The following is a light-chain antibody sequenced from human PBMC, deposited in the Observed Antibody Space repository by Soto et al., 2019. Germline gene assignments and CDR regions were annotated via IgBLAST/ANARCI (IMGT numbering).Light chain of an antibody. V-gene: IGKV1-27*01. CDR2: AAS. Sequence: DIQMTQSPSSLSASIGDRVTITCRASQGISNYLAWYQQKPGKVPKLLIYAASTFQSGVPSRLSGSGSGTDFTLTISSLQPEDVATYYWQKYNSAPHTFGQGTKLEI. CDR1: QGISNY. CDR3: QKYNSAPHT. J-gene: IGKJ2*01.